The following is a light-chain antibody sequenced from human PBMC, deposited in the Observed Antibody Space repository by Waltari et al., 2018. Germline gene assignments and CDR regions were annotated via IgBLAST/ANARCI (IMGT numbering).Light chain of an antibody. CDR1: GSNIGRTY. CDR3: AAWDETLNTFL. Sequence: QSVLTQPPSASGAPGQTITISCSGGGSNIGRTYVYWYQQFPGRAPRLIIHNTDQRPSGVPDRFSGSKSGISGSLAISGLRSDDEADYYCAAWDETLNTFLFGTGTKVAAL. CDR2: NTD. J-gene: IGLJ1*01. V-gene: IGLV1-47*01.